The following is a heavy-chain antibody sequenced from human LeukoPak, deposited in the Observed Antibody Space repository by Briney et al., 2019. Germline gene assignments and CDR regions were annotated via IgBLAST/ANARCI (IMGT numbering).Heavy chain of an antibody. D-gene: IGHD1-7*01. CDR3: ARTALGGYNWNYVWSFSDY. CDR1: GFTFSSYS. Sequence: GGSLRLSCAASGFTFSSYSMNWVRQAPGKGLEWVSSISNSSSYIYYADSVKGRFTISRDNAKNSLYLQMNSLRAEDTAVYYCARTALGGYNWNYVWSFSDYWGQGTLVTVSS. V-gene: IGHV3-21*01. CDR2: ISNSSSYI. J-gene: IGHJ4*02.